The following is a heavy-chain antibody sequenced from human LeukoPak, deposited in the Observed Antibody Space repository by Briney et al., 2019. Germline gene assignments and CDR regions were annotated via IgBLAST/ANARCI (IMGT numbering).Heavy chain of an antibody. CDR3: ARDREWELPIRGFDY. V-gene: IGHV3-7*01. CDR2: IKQDGSEK. D-gene: IGHD1-26*01. Sequence: GGSLRLSCAASGFTFDDYAMHWVRQAPGKGLEWVANIKQDGSEKYYVDSVKGRFTISRDNAKNSLYLQMNSLRAEDTAVYYCARDREWELPIRGFDYWGQGTLVTVSS. CDR1: GFTFDDYA. J-gene: IGHJ4*02.